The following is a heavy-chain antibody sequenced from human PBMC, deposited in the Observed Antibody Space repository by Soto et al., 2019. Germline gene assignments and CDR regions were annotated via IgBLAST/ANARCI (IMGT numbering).Heavy chain of an antibody. CDR1: GYSVTSYY. J-gene: IGHJ6*02. CDR3: ARAGIAYCSSTTCYLYYYVMDV. V-gene: IGHV1-46*01. CDR2: INPNSGST. Sequence: GASVKVSCKASGYSVTSYYMHWVRQAPGQGLKWMGIINPNSGSTTYAQKFQGRVTMTRDTSTSTVYMELTSLTSGDTAVYYCARAGIAYCSSTTCYLYYYVMDVWGQGTTVTVSS. D-gene: IGHD2-2*01.